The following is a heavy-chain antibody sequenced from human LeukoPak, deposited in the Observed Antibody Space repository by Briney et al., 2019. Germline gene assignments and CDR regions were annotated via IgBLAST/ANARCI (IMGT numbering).Heavy chain of an antibody. J-gene: IGHJ4*02. CDR2: ISGSGGST. CDR3: STDGRLTGRHGSFDS. Sequence: GGSLRLSCAASGFTFGSYAMSWVRQAPGKGLEWVSAISGSGGSTYYADSVKGRFTISRDNSKNTLYLQMSNLNTEDTAMYYCSTDGRLTGRHGSFDSWGQGTLVTVSS. V-gene: IGHV3-23*01. D-gene: IGHD1-20*01. CDR1: GFTFGSYA.